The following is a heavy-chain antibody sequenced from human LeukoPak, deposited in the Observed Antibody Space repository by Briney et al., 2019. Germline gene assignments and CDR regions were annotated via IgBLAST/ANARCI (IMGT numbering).Heavy chain of an antibody. V-gene: IGHV4-39*07. CDR1: GGSISTSNYY. J-gene: IGHJ3*02. CDR2: INHSGST. CDR3: ARVSRSRAFDI. Sequence: SETLSLTCTVSGGSISTSNYYWGWIRQPPGKGLEWIGEINHSGSTNYNPSLKSRVTISVDTSKNQFSRKLSSVTAADTAVYYCARVSRSRAFDIWGQGTMVTVSS.